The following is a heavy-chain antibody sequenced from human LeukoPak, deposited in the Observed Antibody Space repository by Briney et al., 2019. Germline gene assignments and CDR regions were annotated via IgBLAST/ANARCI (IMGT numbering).Heavy chain of an antibody. V-gene: IGHV4-30-2*01. CDR1: GGSISSGGYY. CDR2: IYHSGST. J-gene: IGHJ3*02. CDR3: ASEISAGYCSGGSCYSGAFDI. Sequence: SQTLSLTCTVSGGSISSGGYYWSWIRQHPGKGLEWIGYIYHSGSTYYNPSLKSRVTISVDRSKNQFSLKLSSVTAADTAVYYCASEISAGYCSGGSCYSGAFDIWGQGTMVTVSS. D-gene: IGHD2-15*01.